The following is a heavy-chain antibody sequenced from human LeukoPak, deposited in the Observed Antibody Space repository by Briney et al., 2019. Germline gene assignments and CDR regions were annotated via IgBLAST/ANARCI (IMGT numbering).Heavy chain of an antibody. J-gene: IGHJ4*02. D-gene: IGHD6-19*01. CDR2: IWYDGSNK. V-gene: IGHV3-33*06. Sequence: GRSLRLSCAASGFTFSSYGMHWVRQAPGKGLEWVAVIWYDGSNKYYADSVKGRFTISRDNSKNTLYLQMNSLRAEDTAVYYCAKDRWGAVAELDYWGQGTLVTVSS. CDR3: AKDRWGAVAELDY. CDR1: GFTFSSYG.